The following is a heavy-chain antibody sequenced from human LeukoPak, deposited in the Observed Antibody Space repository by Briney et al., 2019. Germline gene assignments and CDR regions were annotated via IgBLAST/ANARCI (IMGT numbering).Heavy chain of an antibody. CDR1: GFTFSSYW. CDR3: ATVTFSYYYYGMDV. V-gene: IGHV3-7*01. CDR2: IKQDGSEK. D-gene: IGHD3-16*01. Sequence: PGGSLRLSCAASGFTFSSYWMSWVRQAPGKGLEWVANIKQDGSEKYYVDSVKGRFTISRDNAKNSLYLQMNSLRAEDTAVYYCATVTFSYYYYGMDVWGQGTTVTVSS. J-gene: IGHJ6*02.